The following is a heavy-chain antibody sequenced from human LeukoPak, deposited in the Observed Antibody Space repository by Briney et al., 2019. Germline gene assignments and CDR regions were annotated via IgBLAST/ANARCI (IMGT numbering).Heavy chain of an antibody. CDR3: ARADCSGSTCYLRRSWFDP. D-gene: IGHD2-2*01. CDR1: GVTLSTFD. CDR2: IITSSRYI. J-gene: IGHJ5*02. V-gene: IGHV3-21*01. Sequence: GSLRLSCAASGVTLSTFDMNWVRQAPGKGLEWVLSIITSSRYIYYRDSVKGRFTISRDDAKNSLYLQMNSLRVEDTAVYYCARADCSGSTCYLRRSWFDPWGQGTLVTVSS.